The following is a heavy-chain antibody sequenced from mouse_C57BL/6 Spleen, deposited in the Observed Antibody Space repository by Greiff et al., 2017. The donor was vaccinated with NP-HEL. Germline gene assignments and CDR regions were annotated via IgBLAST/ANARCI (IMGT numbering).Heavy chain of an antibody. CDR2: IYPGSGST. CDR1: GYTFTSYW. CDR3: ARLIYYDYDGYWYFDV. D-gene: IGHD2-4*01. Sequence: VQLQQPGAELVKPGASVKMSCKASGYTFTSYWITWVKQRPGQGLEWIGDIYPGSGSTNYNEKFKSKATLTVDTSSSTAYMQLSSLTSEDSAVYYCARLIYYDYDGYWYFDVWGTGTTVTVSS. J-gene: IGHJ1*03. V-gene: IGHV1-55*01.